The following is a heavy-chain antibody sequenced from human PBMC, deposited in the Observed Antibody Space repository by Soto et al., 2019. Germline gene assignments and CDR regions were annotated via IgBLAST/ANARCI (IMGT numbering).Heavy chain of an antibody. Sequence: SETLSLTCTFSGGYISSGGYYWSWIRQHPGQGLEWIGYIYYSGSTYYNPSLKSRVTISVDTAKNQFSLKLSSVTAADAAVYYCAREYCSGGSCYSNWFDPWGQGTLVTVSS. V-gene: IGHV4-31*03. CDR2: IYYSGST. CDR1: GGYISSGGYY. CDR3: AREYCSGGSCYSNWFDP. J-gene: IGHJ5*02. D-gene: IGHD2-15*01.